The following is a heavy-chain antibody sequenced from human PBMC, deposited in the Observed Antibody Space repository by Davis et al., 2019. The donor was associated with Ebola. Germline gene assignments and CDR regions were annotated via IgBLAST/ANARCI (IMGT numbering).Heavy chain of an antibody. V-gene: IGHV3-11*06. CDR2: ISNNGKFT. J-gene: IGHJ6*02. CDR3: TRGDV. Sequence: GGSLRLSCVVSGFRFSEYYITWICQAPGKGLEWISAISNNGKFTYYADSVKGRVTISRDNAESSLYLEINRLRVEDTAVYYYTRGDVWGQGTTVTVSS. CDR1: GFRFSEYY.